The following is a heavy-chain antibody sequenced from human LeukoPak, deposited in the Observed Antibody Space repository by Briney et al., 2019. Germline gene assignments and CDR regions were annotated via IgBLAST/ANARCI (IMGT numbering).Heavy chain of an antibody. CDR2: IYHSGST. J-gene: IGHJ6*02. Sequence: SGTLSLTCAVSGGSISSSNWWSWVRPPPGKGLEWIGEIYHSGSTNYNPSLKSRVTISVDKSKNQFSLKLSSVTAADTAVYYCARDRILYDSTCWAYYYYGMDVWSQGTTVTVPS. CDR3: ARDRILYDSTCWAYYYYGMDV. V-gene: IGHV4-4*02. CDR1: GGSISSSNW. D-gene: IGHD3-22*01.